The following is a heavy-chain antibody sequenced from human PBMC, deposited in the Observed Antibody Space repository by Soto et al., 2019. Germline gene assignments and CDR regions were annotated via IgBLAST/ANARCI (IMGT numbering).Heavy chain of an antibody. V-gene: IGHV3-30*18. Sequence: QVQLVESGGGVVQPGGSLRLSCQASGFNFDNYGMHWVRQAPGKGLEWVAVITYDGSHKYYADSVKGRFTISRDNSKNTLSLHLNTLKHEDTAVYHCAKDRVGGTFYTPLGFWGQGTLVTVSS. D-gene: IGHD3-16*01. CDR1: GFNFDNYG. CDR3: AKDRVGGTFYTPLGF. J-gene: IGHJ4*02. CDR2: ITYDGSHK.